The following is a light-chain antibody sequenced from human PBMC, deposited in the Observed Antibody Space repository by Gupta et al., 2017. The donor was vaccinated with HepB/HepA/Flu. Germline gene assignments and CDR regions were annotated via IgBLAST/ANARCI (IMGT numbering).Light chain of an antibody. V-gene: IGLV1-44*01. CDR3: AAGDDHRKGV. J-gene: IGLJ2*01. Sequence: QSVLTQPPSASGPPGQRVTMSCSGGSSNIGKNPVTWFHQHPGAAPTLLPYNDDQRPSGVPARFSVSKSGTTASVAISGREDEDDGVYYYAAGDDHRKGVFGGGTKLTVL. CDR2: NDD. CDR1: SSNIGKNP.